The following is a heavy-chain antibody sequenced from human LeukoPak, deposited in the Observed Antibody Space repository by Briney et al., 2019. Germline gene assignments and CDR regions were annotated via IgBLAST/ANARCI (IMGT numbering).Heavy chain of an antibody. CDR1: GYRFSSYW. CDR3: ARRSSSPNVYAFDI. Sequence: GESLEISCKGSGYRFSSYWIGWVRQMPGKGLEWMGIIYPGDSDTRYSPSFQGQVTISADKSISTAYLQWSSLKASDTAMYYCARRSSSPNVYAFDIWGQGTMVTVSS. D-gene: IGHD6-6*01. J-gene: IGHJ3*02. CDR2: IYPGDSDT. V-gene: IGHV5-51*01.